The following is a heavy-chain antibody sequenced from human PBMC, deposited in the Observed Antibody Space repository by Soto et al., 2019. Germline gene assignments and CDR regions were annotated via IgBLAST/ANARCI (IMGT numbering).Heavy chain of an antibody. CDR1: GYRFTSSC. CDR2: VYPSDSDF. Sequence: PGESVKISGQGSGYRFTSSCIGWVRQMPGKGLEWLGNVYPSDSDFRYSPSFEGRVTISADNSINTAYLHLLNLKASDTAIYYCTKGATSPFDCWGKGTRVTVSS. CDR3: TKGATSPFDC. D-gene: IGHD3-16*01. J-gene: IGHJ4*02. V-gene: IGHV5-51*01.